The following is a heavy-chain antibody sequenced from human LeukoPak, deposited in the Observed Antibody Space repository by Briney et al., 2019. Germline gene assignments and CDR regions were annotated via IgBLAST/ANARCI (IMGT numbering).Heavy chain of an antibody. V-gene: IGHV1-2*02. D-gene: IGHD6-13*01. CDR2: INTNSGDT. Sequence: ASVKVSCKASGYSFTGYYIHWVRQAPGQGPEWMGRINTNSGDTNYAQSFQGRVSMTRDTSITTAYVEVSRLTSDDTAVYYCAREAFTAGHFFDFWGQGSLVTVSS. J-gene: IGHJ4*02. CDR3: AREAFTAGHFFDF. CDR1: GYSFTGYY.